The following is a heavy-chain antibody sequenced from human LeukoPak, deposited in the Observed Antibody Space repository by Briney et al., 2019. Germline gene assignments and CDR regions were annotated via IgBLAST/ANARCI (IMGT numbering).Heavy chain of an antibody. D-gene: IGHD3-10*01. J-gene: IGHJ4*02. CDR1: RIIFSAYG. V-gene: IGHV3-21*05. CDR3: TRGYRSGTNYD. Sequence: TSGGSLRLSCVDSRIIFSAYGFSWVRQTPEKGLEWISYITNTGSYTSYADSVKGRFTISRDNAKNSLFLQMSSLRAEDTAVYYCTRGYRSGTNYDWGQGTLVTVSS. CDR2: ITNTGSYT.